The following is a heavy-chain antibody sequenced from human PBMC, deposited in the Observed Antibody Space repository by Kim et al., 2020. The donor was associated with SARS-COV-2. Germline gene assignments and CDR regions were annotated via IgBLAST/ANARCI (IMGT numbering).Heavy chain of an antibody. D-gene: IGHD6-13*01. CDR2: ISWNSGSI. CDR1: GFTFDDYA. Sequence: GGSLRLSCAASGFTFDDYAMHWVRQAPGKGLEWVSGISWNSGSIGYADSVKGRFTISRDNAKNSLYLQMNSLRAEDTALYYCAKANIAAGPFDYWGQGTL. CDR3: AKANIAAGPFDY. J-gene: IGHJ4*02. V-gene: IGHV3-9*01.